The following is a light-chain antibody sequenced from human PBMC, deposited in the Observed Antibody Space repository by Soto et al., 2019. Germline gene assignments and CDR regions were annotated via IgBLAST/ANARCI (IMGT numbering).Light chain of an antibody. J-gene: IGLJ1*01. Sequence: QYVLTQPPSVSGAPGQRVTISCTGSSSNIGAGYDVHWYQQLPGTAPKLPIYGNSNRPSGVPDRFSGSKSGTSASLAITGLQAEDEADYYCQSYDSSLSGYVFGTGTKVTVL. CDR2: GNS. V-gene: IGLV1-40*01. CDR3: QSYDSSLSGYV. CDR1: SSNIGAGYD.